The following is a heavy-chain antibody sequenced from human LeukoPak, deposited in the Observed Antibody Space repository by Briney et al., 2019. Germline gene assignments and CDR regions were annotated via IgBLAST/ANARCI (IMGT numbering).Heavy chain of an antibody. J-gene: IGHJ6*03. D-gene: IGHD3-10*01. Sequence: GGSLRLSCAASGFTFSNAWMNWVRQAPGKGLEWVGRIKSKTDGGTTDYAAPVKGRFTISRDDSKNTLYLQMNSLKTEDTAVYYCTTGSKLLRYYYYYYMDVWGKGTTVTVSS. CDR2: IKSKTDGGTT. V-gene: IGHV3-15*01. CDR3: TTGSKLLRYYYYYYMDV. CDR1: GFTFSNAW.